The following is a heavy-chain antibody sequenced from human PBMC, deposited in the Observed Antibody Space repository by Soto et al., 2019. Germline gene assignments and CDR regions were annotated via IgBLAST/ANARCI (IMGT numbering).Heavy chain of an antibody. D-gene: IGHD4-4*01. CDR1: GFTFSSYA. CDR2: ISYDGSNK. CDR3: ARDIHDYSNPHGMDV. J-gene: IGHJ6*02. V-gene: IGHV3-30-3*01. Sequence: GGSLRLSCAASGFTFSSYAMHWVRQAPGKGLEWVAVISYDGSNKYYADSVKGRFTISRDNSKNTLYLQMNSLRAEDTAVYYCARDIHDYSNPHGMDVWGQGTTVTVSS.